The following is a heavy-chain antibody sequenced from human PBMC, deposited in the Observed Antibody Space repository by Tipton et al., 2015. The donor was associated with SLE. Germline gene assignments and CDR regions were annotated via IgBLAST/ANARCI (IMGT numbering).Heavy chain of an antibody. CDR2: VSHTGST. D-gene: IGHD3-10*01. CDR3: ARGSYFVH. Sequence: LRLSCAVSGSSFSSAYYWGWIRQPPGRGLEWIGSVSHTGSTSYNPSLKSRVTISLDTSKNHFSLRRTSMTATDTAVYYCARGSYFVHWGQGTLVTVSS. V-gene: IGHV4-38-2*01. J-gene: IGHJ4*02. CDR1: GSSFSSAYY.